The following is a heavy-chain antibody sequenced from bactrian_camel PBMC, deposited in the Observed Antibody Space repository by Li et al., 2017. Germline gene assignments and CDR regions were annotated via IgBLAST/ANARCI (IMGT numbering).Heavy chain of an antibody. CDR1: GYTFSSYC. Sequence: QLVESGGGSVQAGGSLRLSCAASGYTFSSYCMTWFRQGPGKEREGIAASYQGGTRTYYADSVKGRFTISQDNAKNTMTLQMNNLLTEDTAVYYCAAFERVAPGNLNCGFALRSNVYDFWGQGTQVTVS. CDR2: SYQGGTRT. J-gene: IGHJ4*01. D-gene: IGHD7*01. CDR3: AAFERVAPGNLNCGFALRSNVYDF. V-gene: IGHV3S25*01.